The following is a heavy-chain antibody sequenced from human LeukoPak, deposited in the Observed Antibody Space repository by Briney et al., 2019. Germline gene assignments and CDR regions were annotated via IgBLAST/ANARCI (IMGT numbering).Heavy chain of an antibody. CDR3: ATGIFRIGAAGTGAFDY. CDR2: FDPEDGET. J-gene: IGHJ4*02. D-gene: IGHD6-13*01. Sequence: GASVKVSCKVSGYTLTELSMHWVRPAPGKGLEWMGGFDPEDGETIYAQKFQGRVTMTEDTSTDTAYMELSRLRCEDTAVYYCATGIFRIGAAGTGAFDYWGQGTLVTVSS. V-gene: IGHV1-24*01. CDR1: GYTLTELS.